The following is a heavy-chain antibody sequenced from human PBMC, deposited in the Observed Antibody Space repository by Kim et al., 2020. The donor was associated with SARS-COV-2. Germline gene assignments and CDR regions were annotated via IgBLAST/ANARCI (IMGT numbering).Heavy chain of an antibody. CDR3: ATARCSSTSCYYYGMDV. CDR2: INHSGST. D-gene: IGHD2-2*01. Sequence: SETLSLTCAVYGGSFSGYYWSWIRQPPGKGLEWIGEINHSGSTNYNPSLKSRVTISVDTSKNQFSLKLSSVTAADTAVYYCATARCSSTSCYYYGMDVWGQGTTVTVSS. CDR1: GGSFSGYY. V-gene: IGHV4-34*01. J-gene: IGHJ6*02.